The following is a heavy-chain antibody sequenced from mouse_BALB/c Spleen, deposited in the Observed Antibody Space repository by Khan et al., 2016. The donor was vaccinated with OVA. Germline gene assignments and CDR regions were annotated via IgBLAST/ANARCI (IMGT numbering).Heavy chain of an antibody. CDR1: GYTFTEYA. V-gene: IGHV1S137*01. Sequence: QVQLQQPGTDLVRSGVSVMISCKGSGYTFTEYAMIWVKESHEKSPEWIGVISPKYGDSWYNQKFKGKVTMTVDKSSSTAYLELARLTSEDSAIYYCARDGIRSLFAYWGQGTLVTVSA. D-gene: IGHD1-1*01. CDR3: ARDGIRSLFAY. CDR2: ISPKYGDS. J-gene: IGHJ3*01.